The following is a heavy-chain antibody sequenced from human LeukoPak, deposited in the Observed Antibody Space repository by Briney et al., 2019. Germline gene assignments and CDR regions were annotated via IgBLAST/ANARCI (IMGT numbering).Heavy chain of an antibody. CDR3: AMVRGLVSWFDP. D-gene: IGHD3-10*01. V-gene: IGHV1-18*01. Sequence: ASVKVSCKASGYTFTSYGISWVRQAPGQGLEWMGWISAYNGNINYAQKLQGRVTMTTDTSTSTAYMDLRSLRSDDTAVYYCAMVRGLVSWFDPWGQGTLVTVSS. CDR1: GYTFTSYG. CDR2: ISAYNGNI. J-gene: IGHJ5*02.